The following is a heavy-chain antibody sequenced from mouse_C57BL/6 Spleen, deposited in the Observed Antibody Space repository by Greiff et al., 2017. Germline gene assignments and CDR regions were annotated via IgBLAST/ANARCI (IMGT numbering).Heavy chain of an antibody. CDR2: ISYDGSN. D-gene: IGHD2-4*01. Sequence: EVQLVESGPGLVKPSQSLSLTCSVTGYSITSGYYWNWIRQFPGNKLEWMGYISYDGSNNYNPSLKNRISITRDTSKNQFFLKLNSVTTEDTATYYCARVGIYDYVRLDYWGQGTTLTVSS. CDR3: ARVGIYDYVRLDY. V-gene: IGHV3-6*01. CDR1: GYSITSGYY. J-gene: IGHJ2*01.